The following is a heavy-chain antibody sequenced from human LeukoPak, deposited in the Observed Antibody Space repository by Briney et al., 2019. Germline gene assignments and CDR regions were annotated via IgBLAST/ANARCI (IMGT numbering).Heavy chain of an antibody. D-gene: IGHD6-6*01. J-gene: IGHJ6*02. V-gene: IGHV3-13*01. CDR3: ARGPKSFEYSSSSGVWSYYYYGMDV. CDR1: GFTFSSYD. CDR2: IGTAGDT. Sequence: GGSLRLSCAASGFTFSSYDMHWVRQATGKGLEWVSAIGTAGDTYYPGSVKGRFTISRENAKNSLYLQINSLRAEDTAVYYRARGPKSFEYSSSSGVWSYYYYGMDVWGQGTTVTVSS.